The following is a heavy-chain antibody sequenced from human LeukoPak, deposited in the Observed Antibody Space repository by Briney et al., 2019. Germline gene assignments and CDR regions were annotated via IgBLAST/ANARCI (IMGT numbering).Heavy chain of an antibody. J-gene: IGHJ3*01. D-gene: IGHD2-8*02. CDR3: ARAGVVSAMDF. CDR2: INTDGSST. V-gene: IGHV3-74*01. CDR1: GFTFSTYW. Sequence: GGSLRLSCAPSGFTFSTYWMHWVRQAPGKGLVWVSRINTDGSSTTYADSVKGRFTISRDNAKNTLYLQMNSLRAEDTAVYYCARAGVVSAMDFWGQGTMVTVSS.